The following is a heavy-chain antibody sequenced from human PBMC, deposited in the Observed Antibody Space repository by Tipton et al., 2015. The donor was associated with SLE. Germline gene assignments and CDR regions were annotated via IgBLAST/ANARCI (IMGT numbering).Heavy chain of an antibody. CDR2: IFFDGSKK. CDR1: GFSLSTYA. D-gene: IGHD2-8*01. J-gene: IGHJ4*02. Sequence: SLRLSCASSGFSLSTYAMHWVRQAPGKGLAWVGLIFFDGSKKYYADSVKGRFTISRDNSKNVVYLQMNSLRPEDTSIYYCASILGNTNPSDFWGQGTLVTVSS. CDR3: ASILGNTNPSDF. V-gene: IGHV3-30*03.